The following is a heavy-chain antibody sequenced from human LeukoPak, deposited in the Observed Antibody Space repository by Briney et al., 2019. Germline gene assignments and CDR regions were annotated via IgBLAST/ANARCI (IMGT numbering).Heavy chain of an antibody. CDR3: ARLGGYCSSTSCYTLSNWFDP. V-gene: IGHV5-51*01. CDR2: IHPGDSDT. Sequence: GESLKISCKGSGYSFTSYWIGWVRQMPGKGLEWMGIIHPGDSDTRYSPSFQGQVTISADKSISTAYLQWSSLKASDTAMYYCARLGGYCSSTSCYTLSNWFDPWGQGTLVTVSS. CDR1: GYSFTSYW. J-gene: IGHJ5*02. D-gene: IGHD2-2*02.